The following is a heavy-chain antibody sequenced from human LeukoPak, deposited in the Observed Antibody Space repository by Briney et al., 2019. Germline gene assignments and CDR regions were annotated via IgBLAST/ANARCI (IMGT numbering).Heavy chain of an antibody. D-gene: IGHD4-11*01. CDR3: ARDFMTTGAFDI. J-gene: IGHJ3*02. CDR2: ISYDGSNK. V-gene: IGHV3-30-3*01. Sequence: GRSLRLSCAASGFTFSSYAMHWVRQAPGKGLEWVAVISYDGSNKYYADSVKGRFTISRDNAKNSLYLQMNSLRAEDTAVYYCARDFMTTGAFDIWGQGTMVTVSS. CDR1: GFTFSSYA.